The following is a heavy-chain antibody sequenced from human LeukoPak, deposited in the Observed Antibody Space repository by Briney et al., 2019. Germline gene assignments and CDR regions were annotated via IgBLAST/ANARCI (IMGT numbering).Heavy chain of an antibody. CDR2: ISYDGSNK. CDR1: GFTFSSYA. Sequence: GGSLRLSCAASGFTFSSYAMHWVRQAPGKGLEWVAVISYDGSNKYYADSVKGRFTISRDNSKNTLYLQMNSLRAEDTAVYYCAREGQWLVRDVDYWGQGTLVTVSS. D-gene: IGHD6-19*01. J-gene: IGHJ4*02. V-gene: IGHV3-30-3*01. CDR3: AREGQWLVRDVDY.